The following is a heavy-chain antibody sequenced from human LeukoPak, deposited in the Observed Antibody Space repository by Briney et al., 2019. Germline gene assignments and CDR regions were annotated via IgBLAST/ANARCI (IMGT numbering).Heavy chain of an antibody. Sequence: PSETLSLTCAVYGGSFSGHYWTWIRQPPGEGLEWIGEINHSGSTNYNPSLKSRVTISVDTSKNQFSLKLSSVTAADTAVYYCARAGPVAAAGIMDVWGKGTTVTVSS. V-gene: IGHV4-34*01. CDR3: ARAGPVAAAGIMDV. D-gene: IGHD6-13*01. CDR2: INHSGST. J-gene: IGHJ6*04. CDR1: GGSFSGHY.